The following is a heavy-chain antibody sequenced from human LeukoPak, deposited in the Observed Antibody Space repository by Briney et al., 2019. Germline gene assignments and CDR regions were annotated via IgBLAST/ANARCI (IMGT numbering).Heavy chain of an antibody. CDR1: GGSITSSSYY. D-gene: IGHD4-17*01. CDR3: TREYGFRTTVFHAFGI. Sequence: SETLSLTCTVSGGSITSSSYYWGWIRQPPGKGLEWSGSVYYSGNTYHNSSLKSRVTISVDTSKNQFSLKLSSVTAADTAIYYCTREYGFRTTVFHAFGIWGQGTMVTVSS. J-gene: IGHJ3*02. V-gene: IGHV4-39*07. CDR2: VYYSGNT.